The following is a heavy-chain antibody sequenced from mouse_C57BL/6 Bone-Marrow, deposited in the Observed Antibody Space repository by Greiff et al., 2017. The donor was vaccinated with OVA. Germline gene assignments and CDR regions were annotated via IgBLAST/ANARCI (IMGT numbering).Heavy chain of an antibody. CDR2: SRNKANDYTT. V-gene: IGHV7-1*01. Sequence: DVMLVESGGGLVQSGRSLRLSCATSGFTFSDFYMEWVRQAPGKGLEWIAASRNKANDYTTEYSASVKGRFIVSRDTSQSILYLQMNALRAEDTAIYYCARDEGSPFTYWGQGTLVTVSA. J-gene: IGHJ3*01. CDR1: GFTFSDFY. CDR3: ARDEGSPFTY.